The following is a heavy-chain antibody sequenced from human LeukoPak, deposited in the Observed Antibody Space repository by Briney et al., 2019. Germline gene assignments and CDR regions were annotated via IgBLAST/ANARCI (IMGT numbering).Heavy chain of an antibody. V-gene: IGHV4-34*01. CDR1: GGSFSGYY. CDR3: ARDGISYYYYGMDV. D-gene: IGHD3-3*02. J-gene: IGHJ6*02. CDR2: IKHSGST. Sequence: PSETLSLTCAVYGGSFSGYYWSWIRQPPEKGLEWIGEIKHSGSTYYNPSLKSRVTMSVDTSKNQFSLKLSSVTAADTAVYYCARDGISYYYYGMDVWGQGTTVTVSS.